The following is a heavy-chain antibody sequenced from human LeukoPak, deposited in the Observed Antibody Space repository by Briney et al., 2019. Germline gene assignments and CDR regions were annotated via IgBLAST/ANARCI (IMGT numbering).Heavy chain of an antibody. D-gene: IGHD2-2*01. Sequence: ASVKVSCKASGGTFSSYAISWVRQAPGQGLEWMGIINPSGGSTSYAQKFQGRVTMTRDTSTSTVYMELSSLRSEDTAVYYCARDGALIVVVPAANFDYWGQGTLVTVSS. CDR1: GGTFSSYA. CDR3: ARDGALIVVVPAANFDY. J-gene: IGHJ4*02. CDR2: INPSGGST. V-gene: IGHV1-46*01.